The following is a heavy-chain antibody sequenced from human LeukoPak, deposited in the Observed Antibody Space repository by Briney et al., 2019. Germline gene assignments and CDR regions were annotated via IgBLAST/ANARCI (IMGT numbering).Heavy chain of an antibody. Sequence: GASVKVSCKASGGTFSSYAISWVRQAPGQGLEWMGGIIPIFGTANYAQKFQGRVTITTDESTSTAYMELSSLRSEDTAVYYCASLGGYYYGSEAWDAGYMDVWGKGTTVTVSS. CDR1: GGTFSSYA. J-gene: IGHJ6*03. CDR3: ASLGGYYYGSEAWDAGYMDV. CDR2: IIPIFGTA. D-gene: IGHD3-10*01. V-gene: IGHV1-69*05.